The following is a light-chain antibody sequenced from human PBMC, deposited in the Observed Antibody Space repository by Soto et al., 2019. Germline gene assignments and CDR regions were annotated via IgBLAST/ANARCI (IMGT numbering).Light chain of an antibody. Sequence: DIQMTQSPSTLSGPVGDRVTITCRASQTISSWLAWYQQKPGKAPKLLIYKASTLKSGVPSRFSGSGSGTEFTLTISSLQPDDFATYYCQQYNSFSQWTFGQGTKVDIK. CDR1: QTISSW. J-gene: IGKJ1*01. CDR3: QQYNSFSQWT. CDR2: KAS. V-gene: IGKV1-5*03.